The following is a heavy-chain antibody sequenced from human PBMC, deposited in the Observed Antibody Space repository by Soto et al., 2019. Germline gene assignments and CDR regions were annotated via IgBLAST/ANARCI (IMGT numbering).Heavy chain of an antibody. CDR3: ARSGLAAARWAMDV. V-gene: IGHV3-48*02. CDR2: ITSYSTI. D-gene: IGHD6-13*01. J-gene: IGHJ6*02. CDR1: EFTLSTYS. Sequence: EVQLAESGGGLVQSGGSLRLTCSASEFTLSTYSMTWVRQAPGKGREWVSYITSYSTIYYADSVKGRFTIARDNGKNSLYLQMNSLRDEDMAVYYCARSGLAAARWAMDVWGQGTTVTVSS.